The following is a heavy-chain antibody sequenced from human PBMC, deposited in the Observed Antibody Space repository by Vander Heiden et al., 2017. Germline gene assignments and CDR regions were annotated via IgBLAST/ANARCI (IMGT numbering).Heavy chain of an antibody. CDR3: TKNDSASHNWFDP. Sequence: EVLLLESGGRLVQLGGSLRLSCGVAGITFANEAMSGVRQAPGKGLEWVSSISGSEGGTYYAGSVRGRFTISRDNSKNTLYLRMNSLRAEDTAVYYCTKNDSASHNWFDPWGLGTLVTVSS. CDR1: GITFANEA. J-gene: IGHJ5*02. D-gene: IGHD3-22*01. V-gene: IGHV3-23*01. CDR2: ISGSEGGT.